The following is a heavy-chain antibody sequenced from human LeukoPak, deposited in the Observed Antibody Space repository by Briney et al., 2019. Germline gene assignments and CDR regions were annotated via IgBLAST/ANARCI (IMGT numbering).Heavy chain of an antibody. CDR2: INADESRT. V-gene: IGHV3-74*01. J-gene: IGHJ4*02. D-gene: IGHD1-1*01. Sequence: GGPLSLSCAASGFTFSSYWMHWVRQAPGRGVLWVSRINADESRTNYADSVKGRFTISKDNAKNTVYLQVNSLRTEDTAVYYCARAHVSNGQDYWGQGTLVTVSS. CDR1: GFTFSSYW. CDR3: ARAHVSNGQDY.